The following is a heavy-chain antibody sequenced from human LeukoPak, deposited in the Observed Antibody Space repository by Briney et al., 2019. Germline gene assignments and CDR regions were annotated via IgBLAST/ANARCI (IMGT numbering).Heavy chain of an antibody. D-gene: IGHD3-16*01. CDR3: ARPLTDGAFDI. Sequence: SETLSLTCTVSGGSISSYYWSWIRQPPGKGLEWIGYIYYSGSTNYNPSLKSRVTIPVDTSKNQFFLKLSSVTAADTAVYYCARPLTDGAFDIWGQGTMVTVSS. J-gene: IGHJ3*02. CDR2: IYYSGST. V-gene: IGHV4-59*01. CDR1: GGSISSYY.